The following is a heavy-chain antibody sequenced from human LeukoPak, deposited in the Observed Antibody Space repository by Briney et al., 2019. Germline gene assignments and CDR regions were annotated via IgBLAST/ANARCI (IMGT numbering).Heavy chain of an antibody. D-gene: IGHD1-26*01. Sequence: SETLSVNCTVSGGSISSGGYYWSWIRQPPGKGLEWIGYIYHSGSTYYNPSLKSRVTISVDRSKNQFSLKLSSVTAADTAVYYCARSVRATDHIDYWGQGTLVTVSS. CDR3: ARSVRATDHIDY. CDR2: IYHSGST. CDR1: GGSISSGGYY. J-gene: IGHJ4*02. V-gene: IGHV4-30-2*01.